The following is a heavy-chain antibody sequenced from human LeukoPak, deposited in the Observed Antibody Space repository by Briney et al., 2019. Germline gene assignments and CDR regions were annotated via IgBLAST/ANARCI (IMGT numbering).Heavy chain of an antibody. Sequence: KPSETLSLTCTVSGGSISSYYWSWIRQPPGKGLEWIGYIYYSGSTNYNPSLKSRVTISVDTSKNQFSLKLSSVTAADTAVYYCARVGSGSYYLLDPWGQGTLVTVSS. CDR3: ARVGSGSYYLLDP. CDR2: IYYSGST. D-gene: IGHD3-10*01. V-gene: IGHV4-59*01. J-gene: IGHJ5*02. CDR1: GGSISSYY.